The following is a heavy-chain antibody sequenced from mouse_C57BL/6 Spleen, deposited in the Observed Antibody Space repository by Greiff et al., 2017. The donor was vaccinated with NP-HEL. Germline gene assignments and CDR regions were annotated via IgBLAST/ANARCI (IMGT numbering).Heavy chain of an antibody. CDR3: ARPPYYYDGAMDY. Sequence: VQLQQSGAELARPGASVKMSCKASGYTFTSYTMHWVKQRPGQGLEWIGYINPSSGYTKYNQKFKDKATLTADKSSSTAYMQLSSLTSEDAAVYYCARPPYYYDGAMDYWGQGTSVTVSS. V-gene: IGHV1-4*01. CDR2: INPSSGYT. J-gene: IGHJ4*01. D-gene: IGHD1-1*01. CDR1: GYTFTSYT.